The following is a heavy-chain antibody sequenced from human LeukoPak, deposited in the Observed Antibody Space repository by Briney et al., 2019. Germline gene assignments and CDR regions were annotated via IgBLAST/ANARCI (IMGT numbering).Heavy chain of an antibody. Sequence: PSETLSLTCAVYGGSFSGYYCSWIRQPPGKGLEWIGEINHSGSTNYNPSLKSRVTISVDTSKNQFSLKLSSVTAADTAVYYCARADSSSWYHSPYYYYGMDVWGQGTTVIVSS. V-gene: IGHV4-34*01. CDR1: GGSFSGYY. J-gene: IGHJ6*02. CDR2: INHSGST. CDR3: ARADSSSWYHSPYYYYGMDV. D-gene: IGHD6-13*01.